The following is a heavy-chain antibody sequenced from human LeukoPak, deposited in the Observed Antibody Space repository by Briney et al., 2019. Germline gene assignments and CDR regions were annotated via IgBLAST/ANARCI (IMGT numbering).Heavy chain of an antibody. V-gene: IGHV3-53*01. CDR3: ARASSYGDYVGF. J-gene: IGHJ4*02. CDR1: GFTVSSNY. Sequence: GGSLRLSCAASGFTVSSNYMSWVRQAPGKGLEWVSVIYSGGSTYYADSVKGGFTISRDNSKNTLYLQMNGLRAEDTAVYYCARASSYGDYVGFGGQGTLVTVSS. D-gene: IGHD4-17*01. CDR2: IYSGGST.